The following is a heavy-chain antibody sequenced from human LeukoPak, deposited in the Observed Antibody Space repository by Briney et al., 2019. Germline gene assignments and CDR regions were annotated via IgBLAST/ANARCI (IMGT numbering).Heavy chain of an antibody. V-gene: IGHV1-3*01. CDR1: GTSYTTNA. J-gene: IGHJ4*02. CDR2: INAGNGNT. D-gene: IGHD4-23*01. Sequence: GASVKVSCKASGTSYTTNAMHWVRQAPGQRLEWMGWINAGNGNTKYSQKFQGRVTITRDTSASTAYMELSSLRSEDTAVYYCARGLRWFCDYWGQGTLVTVSS. CDR3: ARGLRWFCDY.